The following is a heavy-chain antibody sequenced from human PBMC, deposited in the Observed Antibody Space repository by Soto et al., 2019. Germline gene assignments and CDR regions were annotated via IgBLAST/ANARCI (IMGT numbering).Heavy chain of an antibody. V-gene: IGHV4-59*02. CDR3: ARDMHAVFTHSFDP. CDR2: TSHTGNT. J-gene: IGHJ5*02. Sequence: QVHLLESGPGLVKPSEPVSLTCSVSGVSVTSYHWRWIRQFPGTVLEWIAYTSHTGNTNYNPSLKSRVIISLDTSKNQVSLQLSSVTAADTAVYFCARDMHAVFTHSFDPWGQGTLVTVSS. CDR1: GVSVTSYH. D-gene: IGHD2-15*01.